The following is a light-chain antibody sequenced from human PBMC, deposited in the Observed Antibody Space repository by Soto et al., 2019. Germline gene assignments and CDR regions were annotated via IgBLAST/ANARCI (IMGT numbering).Light chain of an antibody. CDR1: SSDVGGYKY. V-gene: IGLV2-14*01. J-gene: IGLJ1*01. CDR2: DVS. CDR3: SSYTSSTIYV. Sequence: QSALTQPASVSGSPGQSITISCTGTSSDVGGYKYVSWYQQHPGKAPKLMIYDVSNRPSGVSNRFSGSKSGNTASLTISGLQAEYEADYYCSSYTSSTIYVFGTGTKLTVL.